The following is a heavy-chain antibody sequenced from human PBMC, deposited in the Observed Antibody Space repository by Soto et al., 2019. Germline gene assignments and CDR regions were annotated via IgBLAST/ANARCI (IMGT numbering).Heavy chain of an antibody. D-gene: IGHD1-26*01. CDR3: ARAPTDFLSGFAC. CDR1: GDSVSNNGAA. V-gene: IGHV6-1*01. J-gene: IGHJ4*02. CDR2: TYYRSQWHY. Sequence: SQTLSLTCAISGDSVSNNGAAWNWIRQSPSRGLEWLGRTYYRSQWHYEYATSVRSRITINPDTSKNQFSLQLNSVTPEDTALYYRARAPTDFLSGFACWGQGTLVTVSS.